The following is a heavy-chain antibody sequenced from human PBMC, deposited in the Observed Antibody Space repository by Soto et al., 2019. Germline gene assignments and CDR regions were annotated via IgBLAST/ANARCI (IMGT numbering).Heavy chain of an antibody. CDR2: INKNGFTI. CDR1: GFTFSSYA. V-gene: IGHV3-48*02. J-gene: IGHJ4*02. Sequence: PGGSLRLSCAASGFTFSSYAMSWVRQAPGKGLEWISSINKNGFTIYYADSVKGRFTTSRDYAKNSLYLQMDSLRHEDTAVYYCARGAVTGTSLFDYWGLGTLVTVSS. CDR3: ARGAVTGTSLFDY. D-gene: IGHD6-19*01.